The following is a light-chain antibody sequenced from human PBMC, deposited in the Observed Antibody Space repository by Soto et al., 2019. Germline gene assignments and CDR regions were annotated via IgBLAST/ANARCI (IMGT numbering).Light chain of an antibody. CDR2: GAS. CDR3: QQRDTWPIT. J-gene: IGKJ5*01. V-gene: IGKV3-20*01. CDR1: QSVSSN. Sequence: IVLTQSPGTLSLSPGERATLSCRSSQSVSSNLAWYQQKPGQAPRLLIYGASTRATGIPARFSGSGSGTDFTLTISRLEPEDFAVYYCQQRDTWPITFGQGTRLEIK.